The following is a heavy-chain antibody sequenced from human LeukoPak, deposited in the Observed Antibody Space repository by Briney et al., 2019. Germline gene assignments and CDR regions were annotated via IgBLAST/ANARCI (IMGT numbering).Heavy chain of an antibody. J-gene: IGHJ5*02. CDR3: ARERYDSSGYYSPGHWFDP. CDR2: ISAYNGNT. CDR1: GYTFTSNG. D-gene: IGHD3-22*01. V-gene: IGHV1-18*01. Sequence: ASVKVSCKXSGYTFTSNGISWVRQAPGQGLEWMGWISAYNGNTNYSQKLQGRVTMTTDTSTSTAYMELRSLRSDDTAVYYCARERYDSSGYYSPGHWFDPWGQGTLVTVSS.